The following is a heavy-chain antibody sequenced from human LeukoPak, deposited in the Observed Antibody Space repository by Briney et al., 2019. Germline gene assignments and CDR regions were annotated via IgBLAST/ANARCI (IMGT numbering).Heavy chain of an antibody. CDR3: ARAQYCSGGSCYYYYYYGMDV. Sequence: SETLSLTCAVYGRSFSGYYWSWIRQPPGKGLEWIGEINHSGSTNYNPSLKSRVTISVDTSKNQFSLKLSSVTAADTAVYYCARAQYCSGGSCYYYYYYGMDVWGQGTTVTVSS. V-gene: IGHV4-34*01. CDR2: INHSGST. CDR1: GRSFSGYY. J-gene: IGHJ6*02. D-gene: IGHD2-15*01.